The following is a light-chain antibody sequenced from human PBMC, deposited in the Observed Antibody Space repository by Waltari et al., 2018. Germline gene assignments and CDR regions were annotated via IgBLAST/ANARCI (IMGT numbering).Light chain of an antibody. CDR1: QSVSSN. CDR3: QQYNNWPPRT. V-gene: IGKV3-15*01. CDR2: GAS. Sequence: EIVMTQSPATLSVSPGERATLSCRASQSVSSNLAWSQQRPGQAARLLIYGASTRATGIPSRFSGSGSGTEFTLTISSLQSEDFAVYYCQQYNNWPPRTFGQGTKVEIK. J-gene: IGKJ1*01.